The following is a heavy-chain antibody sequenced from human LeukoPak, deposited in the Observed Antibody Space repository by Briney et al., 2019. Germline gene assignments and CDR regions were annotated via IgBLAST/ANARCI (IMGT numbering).Heavy chain of an antibody. CDR3: ARGGDYGSGSNWFDP. CDR2: IYYSGST. J-gene: IGHJ5*02. CDR1: GGSISSGDYY. D-gene: IGHD3-10*01. Sequence: SETLSLTCTVSGGSISSGDYYWSWMRQPPGKGLEWIGYIYYSGSTYYNPSLKSRVTISVDTSKNQFSLKLSSVTVADTTVYYCARGGDYGSGSNWFDPWGQGTLVTVSS. V-gene: IGHV4-30-4*01.